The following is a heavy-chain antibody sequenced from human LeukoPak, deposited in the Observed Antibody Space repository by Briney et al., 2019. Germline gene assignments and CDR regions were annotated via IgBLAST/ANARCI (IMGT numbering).Heavy chain of an antibody. CDR2: ISYDGPNK. D-gene: IGHD1-14*01. CDR3: AKDTDRDGYYYYYGMDV. CDR1: GFTFNSYG. J-gene: IGHJ6*02. V-gene: IGHV3-30*18. Sequence: GGSLRLSCAASGFTFNSYGMHWVRQAPGKGLEWVAVISYDGPNKYYADSVKGRFTISRDNSKNTLYLQMNSLRAEDTAVYYCAKDTDRDGYYYYYGMDVWGQGTTVTVSS.